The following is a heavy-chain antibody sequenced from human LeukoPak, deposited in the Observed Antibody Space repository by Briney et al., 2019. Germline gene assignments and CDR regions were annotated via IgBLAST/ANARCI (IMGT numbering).Heavy chain of an antibody. CDR1: GGSFSGYY. Sequence: PSETLSLTCAVYGGSFSGYYWSWIRQPPGKGLEWIGEINHSGNTNYNPSLKSRVTISVDTSKNQFSLKLSSVTAADTAVYYCARDGKPMAKKYHYDSSGPPSAWGQGTLVTVSS. D-gene: IGHD3-22*01. V-gene: IGHV4-34*01. J-gene: IGHJ5*02. CDR3: ARDGKPMAKKYHYDSSGPPSA. CDR2: INHSGNT.